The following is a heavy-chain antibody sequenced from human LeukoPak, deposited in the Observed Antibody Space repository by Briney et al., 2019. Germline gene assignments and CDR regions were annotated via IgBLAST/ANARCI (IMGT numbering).Heavy chain of an antibody. D-gene: IGHD3-9*01. CDR1: GYSFTNYW. V-gene: IGHV5-51*01. CDR2: IYPGDSDT. Sequence: GESLKISCKGSGYSFTNYWIGWVRQMPGKGLEWMGIIYPGDSDTRYSPSFQGQVTISADKSISTAYLQWSSLRSSDTAMYYCARQAEQTILTGIDYWGQGTLVTVSS. CDR3: ARQAEQTILTGIDY. J-gene: IGHJ4*02.